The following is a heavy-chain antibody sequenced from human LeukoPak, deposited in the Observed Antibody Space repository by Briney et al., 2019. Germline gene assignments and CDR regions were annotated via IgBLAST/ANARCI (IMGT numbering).Heavy chain of an antibody. J-gene: IGHJ4*02. V-gene: IGHV3-23*01. Sequence: PGGSLRLSCAASVFTFSSYAMTWVRQAPGKGLEWVSAIGGDGRGRDYADSVKGRFTISRDNSKNTLYLQMNSLRAEDTALYYCVKRMGGIPAYWSLGTLVTVSP. CDR1: VFTFSSYA. D-gene: IGHD3-16*02. CDR2: IGGDGRGR. CDR3: VKRMGGIPAY.